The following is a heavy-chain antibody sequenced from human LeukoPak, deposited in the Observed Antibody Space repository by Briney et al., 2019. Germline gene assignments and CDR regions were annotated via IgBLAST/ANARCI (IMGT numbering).Heavy chain of an antibody. V-gene: IGHV1-18*04. D-gene: IGHD3-10*01. CDR1: GYTFTTYG. CDR2: ISGSNGNT. CDR3: ARDRDRMVQGVTALFDY. Sequence: ASVKVSFKTSGYTFTTYGISWVRQAPGQGLEWMGWISGSNGNTKYAQKVQGRVTITTDTSTTTAYMEVRSLRSDDTAVYYCARDRDRMVQGVTALFDYWGQGTLVTVSS. J-gene: IGHJ4*02.